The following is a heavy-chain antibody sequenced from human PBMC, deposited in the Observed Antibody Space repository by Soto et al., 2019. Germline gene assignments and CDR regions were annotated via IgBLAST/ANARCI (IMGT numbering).Heavy chain of an antibody. CDR3: AKDPRRQWWPHSYFDY. J-gene: IGHJ4*02. CDR2: VSGSGGST. D-gene: IGHD2-8*01. Sequence: EVQLLESGGGLVQPGGSLRLSCAASGFTFSSYAMSWVRQAPGKGLEWVSAVSGSGGSTYYADSVKGRVTISRDNSKNTLYLQINSLRAEDTAVNYCAKDPRRQWWPHSYFDYWGPGTLVTVSS. CDR1: GFTFSSYA. V-gene: IGHV3-23*01.